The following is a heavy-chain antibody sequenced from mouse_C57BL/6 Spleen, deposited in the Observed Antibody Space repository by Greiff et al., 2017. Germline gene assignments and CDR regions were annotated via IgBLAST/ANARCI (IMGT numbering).Heavy chain of an antibody. V-gene: IGHV1-7*01. CDR3: ARSGYGNSYAMDY. Sequence: VTLMESGAELAKPGASVKLSCKASGYTFTSYWMHWVKQRPGQGLEWIGYINPSSGYTKYNQKFKDKATLTADKSSSTAYMQLSSLTYEDSAVYYCARSGYGNSYAMDYWGQGTSVTVSS. CDR2: INPSSGYT. CDR1: GYTFTSYW. D-gene: IGHD2-1*01. J-gene: IGHJ4*01.